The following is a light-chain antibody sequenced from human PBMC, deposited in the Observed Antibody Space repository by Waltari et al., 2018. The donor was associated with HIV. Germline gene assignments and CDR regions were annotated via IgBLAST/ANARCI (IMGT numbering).Light chain of an antibody. J-gene: IGLJ1*01. CDR3: AAWDDSLSGLYV. Sequence: QSVLTQPPSASGTPGQRVTISCSGSSSNIGRNYVCWYQQLPGTAPKLLIYRNKGRPSGVPDRFSGSKSGTSASLAISGLRSEDEADDYCAAWDDSLSGLYVFGTGTKVTVL. CDR1: SSNIGRNY. V-gene: IGLV1-47*01. CDR2: RNK.